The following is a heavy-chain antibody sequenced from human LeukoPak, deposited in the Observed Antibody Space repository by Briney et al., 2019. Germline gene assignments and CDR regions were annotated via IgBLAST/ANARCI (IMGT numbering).Heavy chain of an antibody. CDR2: ISGSGGST. CDR1: GFTFSSYA. Sequence: SGGSLRLSCAASGFTFSSYAMSWVRQAPGKGLEWVSAISGSGGSTYYADSVKGRFTISRDNSKNTLYLQMNSLRAEDTAVYYCAKGLGFYDSSAYHYWGQGTLVTVSS. CDR3: AKGLGFYDSSAYHY. D-gene: IGHD3-22*01. J-gene: IGHJ4*02. V-gene: IGHV3-23*01.